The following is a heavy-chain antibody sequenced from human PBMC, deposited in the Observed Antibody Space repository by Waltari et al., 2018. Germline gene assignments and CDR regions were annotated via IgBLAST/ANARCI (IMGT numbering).Heavy chain of an antibody. CDR2: MSYTGAT. D-gene: IGHD1-1*01. Sequence: QLQLQESGPGLVKPSETLSLTCSVSGVSITSNRHYWGWIRQPPGQGLEWIGTMSYTGATYSIPSLESRVTVSRDTSKNQLSLKLVSVTAADTAVYYCATYIGASVGTAAFDVWGQGTMVAVSS. J-gene: IGHJ3*01. V-gene: IGHV4-39*01. CDR3: ATYIGASVGTAAFDV. CDR1: GVSITSNRHY.